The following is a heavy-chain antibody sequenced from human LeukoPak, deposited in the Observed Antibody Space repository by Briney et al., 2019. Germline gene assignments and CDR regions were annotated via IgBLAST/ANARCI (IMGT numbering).Heavy chain of an antibody. V-gene: IGHV4-34*01. J-gene: IGHJ5*02. Sequence: SETLSLTCAVYGGSFSGYDWSWIRQPPGKGLEWIGSIYYSGSTYYNPSLKSRVTISVDTSKNQFSLKLSSVTAADTAVYYCARHGRGDSSGYPNWFDPWGQGTLVTVSS. CDR1: GGSFSGYD. D-gene: IGHD3-22*01. CDR3: ARHGRGDSSGYPNWFDP. CDR2: IYYSGST.